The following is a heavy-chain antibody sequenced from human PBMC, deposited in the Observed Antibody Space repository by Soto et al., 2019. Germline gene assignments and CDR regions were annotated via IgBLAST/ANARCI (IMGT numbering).Heavy chain of an antibody. J-gene: IGHJ6*02. CDR2: INGGNGKT. V-gene: IGHV1-3*01. D-gene: IGHD2-2*01. CDR1: GYTLTSYA. Sequence: ASVKGSCKASGYTLTSYATHWVRQAPGQRPEWMGWINGGNGKTKYSQRFQGRVTITRDISASTDYLELSSLTSEDTAVYYCTRADCSSNTCYFYYGMDVWGQGTTVTVSS. CDR3: TRADCSSNTCYFYYGMDV.